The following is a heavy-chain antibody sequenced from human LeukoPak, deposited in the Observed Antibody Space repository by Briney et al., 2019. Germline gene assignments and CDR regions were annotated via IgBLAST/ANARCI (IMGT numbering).Heavy chain of an antibody. CDR2: IIPIFCTA. Sequence: GSSVKVSCKASGGTFSSYAISWVRQAPGQGLEWMGGIIPIFCTANYAQKFQGRVTITTDESTSTAYMEPSSLRSEDTAVYYCARRVRSVAGKEDWFDPWGQGTLVTVSS. CDR1: GGTFSSYA. CDR3: ARRVRSVAGKEDWFDP. V-gene: IGHV1-69*05. J-gene: IGHJ5*02. D-gene: IGHD6-19*01.